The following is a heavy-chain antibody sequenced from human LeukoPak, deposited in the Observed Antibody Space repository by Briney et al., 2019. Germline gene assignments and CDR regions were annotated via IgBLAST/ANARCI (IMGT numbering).Heavy chain of an antibody. D-gene: IGHD5-18*01. CDR2: INWNAGST. V-gene: IGHV3-43D*04. CDR1: GFTFHDYA. Sequence: GGSLRLSCAASGFTFHDYAMYWVRQAPGKGLEWVSLINWNAGSTYYADSAKGRFTISRDNSKNSLYLQMNSLRAEDTAMYYCAKGGGGGYSYGYGQLDYWGQGTLVTVSS. J-gene: IGHJ4*02. CDR3: AKGGGGGYSYGYGQLDY.